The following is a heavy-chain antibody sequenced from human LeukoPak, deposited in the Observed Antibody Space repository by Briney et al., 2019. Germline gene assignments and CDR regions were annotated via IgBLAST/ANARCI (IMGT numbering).Heavy chain of an antibody. D-gene: IGHD3-10*01. CDR1: GFTFSNHG. CDR2: IWYDGSNK. Sequence: AGGSLRLSCAASGFTFSNHGMHWVRQAPGKGLEWVAVIWYDGSNKYYADSVKGRFTISRDNSKNTLYLQMNSLRAEDTAVYYCARDLGYYGSGSPNHWGQGTLVTVSS. CDR3: ARDLGYYGSGSPNH. J-gene: IGHJ5*02. V-gene: IGHV3-33*08.